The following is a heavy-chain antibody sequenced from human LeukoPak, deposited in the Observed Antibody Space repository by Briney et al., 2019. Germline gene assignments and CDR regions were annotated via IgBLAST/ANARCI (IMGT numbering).Heavy chain of an antibody. D-gene: IGHD6-6*01. V-gene: IGHV4-59*01. Sequence: SETLSLTCTVSGDSISRYCWNWIRQTPGKGLEWIGDFSYSGSTSYNPSLKSRVTISVDTSKNQFSLRLTSVTAADTAVYYCARDKGTSYLSSFDYWGQGTLVTVSS. CDR1: GDSISRYC. CDR2: FSYSGST. CDR3: ARDKGTSYLSSFDY. J-gene: IGHJ4*02.